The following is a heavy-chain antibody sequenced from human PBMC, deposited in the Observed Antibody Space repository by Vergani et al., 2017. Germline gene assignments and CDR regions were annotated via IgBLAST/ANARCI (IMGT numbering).Heavy chain of an antibody. CDR3: ARANYGDYAAVAGTPDY. V-gene: IGHV4-59*12. Sequence: QVQLQESGPGLVKPSETLSLTCTVSGGSISSYYWSWIRQPPGKGLEWIGYIYYSGSTNYNPSLKSRVTISVDTAKNQFSLKLSSVTAEDTAVYYCARANYGDYAAVAGTPDYWGQGTLVTVSS. J-gene: IGHJ4*02. D-gene: IGHD4-17*01. CDR2: IYYSGST. CDR1: GGSISSYY.